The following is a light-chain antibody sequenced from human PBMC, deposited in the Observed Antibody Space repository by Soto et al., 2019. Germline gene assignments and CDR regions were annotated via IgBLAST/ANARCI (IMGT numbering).Light chain of an antibody. V-gene: IGLV2-23*02. CDR1: SSDVGRYNY. Sequence: QSALAQPASVSGSRGQSITISCTGTSSDVGRYNYVSWFQQHPGKVPKLIIYDVSNWPSGVSDRFSGSKSGNTASLTISGLQAEDEADYYCCSYAGSSTYYVFGTGTKVTVL. J-gene: IGLJ1*01. CDR2: DVS. CDR3: CSYAGSSTYYV.